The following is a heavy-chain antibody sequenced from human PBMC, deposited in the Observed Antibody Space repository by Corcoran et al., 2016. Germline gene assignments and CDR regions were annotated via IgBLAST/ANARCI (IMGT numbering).Heavy chain of an antibody. CDR3: GRSSWNDY. Sequence: VHLVESGGGLVQPGGSLRLSCAASGFAFDTYWMNWVRQAPGKGLEWVANIKGGENEKYYVDSVKGRFTISRDNGKNLVYLQMNSLRAEETAVYYCGRSSWNDYWGQGTLVTVSS. J-gene: IGHJ4*02. D-gene: IGHD6-13*01. V-gene: IGHV3-7*01. CDR2: IKGGENEK. CDR1: GFAFDTYW.